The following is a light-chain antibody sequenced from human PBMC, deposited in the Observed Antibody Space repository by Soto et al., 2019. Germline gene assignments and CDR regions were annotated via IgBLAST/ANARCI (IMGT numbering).Light chain of an antibody. CDR3: QQYNNWPPWT. Sequence: EIVMTQSPATLSVSPGERATLSCRASQSVSSNLAWYQQKPGQAPRLLIYGASTRATGIPARFSGSGSGTEFTLTIRSLQSEDVAVYYGQQYNNWPPWTFGQGAKVDSK. V-gene: IGKV3-15*01. J-gene: IGKJ1*01. CDR2: GAS. CDR1: QSVSSN.